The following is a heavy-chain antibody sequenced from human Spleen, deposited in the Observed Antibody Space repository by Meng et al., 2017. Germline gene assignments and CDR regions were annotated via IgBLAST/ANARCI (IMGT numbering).Heavy chain of an antibody. Sequence: GESLTISCAASGFTFSSYSMNWVRQAPGKGLEWVSSISSSSSYIYYADSVKGRFTISRDNAKNSLYLQMNSLRAEDTAVYYCARAPCGYSYGCEDGYYFDYWGQGTLVTVSS. V-gene: IGHV3-21*01. CDR2: ISSSSSYI. D-gene: IGHD5-18*01. J-gene: IGHJ4*02. CDR3: ARAPCGYSYGCEDGYYFDY. CDR1: GFTFSSYS.